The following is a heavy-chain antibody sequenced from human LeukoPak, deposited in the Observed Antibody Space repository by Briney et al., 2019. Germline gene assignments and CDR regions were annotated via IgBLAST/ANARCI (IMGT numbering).Heavy chain of an antibody. CDR3: AALDYDILTGYYKDYYFDY. CDR1: GFTFTSSA. Sequence: TSVKVSCKASGFTFTSSAVQWVRQARGQRLEWIGWIVVGSGNTNYAQKFQERVTITRDMSTSTAYMELSSLRSEETAVYYCAALDYDILTGYYKDYYFDYWGQGTLVTVSS. J-gene: IGHJ4*02. CDR2: IVVGSGNT. V-gene: IGHV1-58*01. D-gene: IGHD3-9*01.